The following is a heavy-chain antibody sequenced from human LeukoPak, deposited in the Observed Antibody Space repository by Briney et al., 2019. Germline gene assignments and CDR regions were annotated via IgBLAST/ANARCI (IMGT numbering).Heavy chain of an antibody. V-gene: IGHV3-23*01. J-gene: IGHJ6*02. CDR2: ISGSGGST. CDR1: GGSISSSN. Sequence: PSETLSLTCAVSGGSISSSNWWSWVRQAPGKGLEWVSAISGSGGSTYYADSVKGRFTISRDNSKNTLYLQMNSLRAEDTAVYYCAKDRIAVAGTTPGGRQRFYGMDVWGQGTTVTVSS. CDR3: AKDRIAVAGTTPGGRQRFYGMDV. D-gene: IGHD6-19*01.